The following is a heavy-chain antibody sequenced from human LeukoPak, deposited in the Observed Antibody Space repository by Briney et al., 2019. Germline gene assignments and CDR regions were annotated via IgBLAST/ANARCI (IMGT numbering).Heavy chain of an antibody. D-gene: IGHD5-24*01. V-gene: IGHV4-59*01. CDR3: ARYAADGRNLEY. J-gene: IGHJ4*02. Sequence: PSETLSLTCTVSGGSISGYYWSWIRQPPGKGLDWIGYIYYSGSTSYNPSLKSRVTISLDTSKNQLSLKLTSVTAADTAVYYCARYAADGRNLEYWGQGTLVTVSS. CDR2: IYYSGST. CDR1: GGSISGYY.